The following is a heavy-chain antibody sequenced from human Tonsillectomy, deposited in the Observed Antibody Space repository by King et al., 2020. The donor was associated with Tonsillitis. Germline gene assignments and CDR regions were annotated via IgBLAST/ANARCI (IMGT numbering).Heavy chain of an antibody. V-gene: IGHV4-59*01. D-gene: IGHD1-1*01. CDR3: AREISLADAFDI. CDR2: IYYSGST. J-gene: IGHJ3*02. Sequence: VQLQESGPGLVKPSETLSLTCTVSGGSISSYYWSWILQPPGKGLEWIGYIYYSGSTNYNPSLKSRVTMSVDTSKSQFSLKLSSVTAADTAVYYCAREISLADAFDIWGQGTMVTVSS. CDR1: GGSISSYY.